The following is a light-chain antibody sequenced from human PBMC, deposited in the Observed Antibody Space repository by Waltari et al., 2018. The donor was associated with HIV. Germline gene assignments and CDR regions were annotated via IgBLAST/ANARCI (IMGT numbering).Light chain of an antibody. Sequence: QSVLTQPPSASGTPGQSATIPCSGSSSNIGRNYVYWYQQLPGTAPKLLIYRNNQRPSGVPDRFSGSKSGTSASLAISGLRSEDEADYYCAAWNDSLSGYVFGTGTKVTVL. CDR3: AAWNDSLSGYV. V-gene: IGLV1-47*01. J-gene: IGLJ1*01. CDR1: SSNIGRNY. CDR2: RNN.